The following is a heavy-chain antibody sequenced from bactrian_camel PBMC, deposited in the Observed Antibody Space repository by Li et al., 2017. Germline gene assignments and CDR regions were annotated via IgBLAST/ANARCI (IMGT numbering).Heavy chain of an antibody. CDR2: IDMDGRE. D-gene: IGHD6*01. CDR3: AADLYKGSGSTIVHLHREPYEYNY. V-gene: IGHV3S55*01. Sequence: QVQLVESGGGSVQAGGSLRLTCAVSGYKYASFCMAWFRQAPGKEREEVAHIDMDGREGYADSVKGRFIISKDNDKNILHLQMDSLKPEDTAMYYCAADLYKGSGSTIVHLHREPYEYNYWGQGTQVTVS. CDR1: GYKYASFC. J-gene: IGHJ4*01.